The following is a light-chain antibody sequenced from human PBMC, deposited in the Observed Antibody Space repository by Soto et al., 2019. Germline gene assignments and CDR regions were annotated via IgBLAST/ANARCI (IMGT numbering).Light chain of an antibody. CDR3: QHYNSYSEA. CDR1: QTISSW. V-gene: IGKV1-5*03. J-gene: IGKJ1*01. CDR2: KAS. Sequence: DIHMTQSPSTLSGSVGDRFTVTCRASQTISSWLAWYQQKPGKAPKLLIYKASTLKSRVPSRFSGSGSGTEFTLTISSLQPDDFATYYCQHYNSYSEAFGQGTKVDIK.